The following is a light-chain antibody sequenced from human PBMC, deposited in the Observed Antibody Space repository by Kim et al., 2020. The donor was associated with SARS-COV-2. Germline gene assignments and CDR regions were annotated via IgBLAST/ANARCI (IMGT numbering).Light chain of an antibody. CDR3: NSRDSRGNPVV. CDR2: GKN. V-gene: IGLV3-19*01. Sequence: SSELTQDPAVSVALGQTVRITCQGDSLRSYYASWYQQKPGQAPVLVIYGKNNRPSGIPDRFSGSSSGNTASLTITGAQAEDEADYYCNSRDSRGNPVVSG. CDR1: SLRSYY. J-gene: IGLJ2*01.